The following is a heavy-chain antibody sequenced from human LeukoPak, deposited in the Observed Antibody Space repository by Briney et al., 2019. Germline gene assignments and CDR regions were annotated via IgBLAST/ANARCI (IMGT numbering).Heavy chain of an antibody. CDR1: EFTLSSYW. CDR2: IYTDGSST. J-gene: IGHJ3*02. V-gene: IGHV3-74*01. Sequence: PGGSLRLSCATSEFTLSSYWMHWVRQAPGKGLVWVSVIYTDGSSTTYADSVKGRFTISRDNSKNTLYLQMNSLRAEDTAVYYCARGRPLVVAARVDAFDIWGQGTMVTVSS. CDR3: ARGRPLVVAARVDAFDI. D-gene: IGHD2-15*01.